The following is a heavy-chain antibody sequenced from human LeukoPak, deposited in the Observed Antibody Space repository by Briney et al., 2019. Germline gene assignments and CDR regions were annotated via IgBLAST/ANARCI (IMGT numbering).Heavy chain of an antibody. CDR2: INPSGGST. Sequence: ASVKVSRKASGYTFTSCYMHWLRQAPGQGLEWMGIINPSGGSTSYAQKFQGRVTMTRDTSTSTVYMELSSLRSEDTAVYYCAREGAYSGYEYWGQGTLVTVSS. V-gene: IGHV1-46*01. CDR1: GYTFTSCY. CDR3: AREGAYSGYEY. J-gene: IGHJ4*02. D-gene: IGHD5-12*01.